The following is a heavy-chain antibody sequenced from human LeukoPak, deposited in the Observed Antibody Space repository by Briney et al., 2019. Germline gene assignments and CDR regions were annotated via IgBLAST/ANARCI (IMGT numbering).Heavy chain of an antibody. J-gene: IGHJ4*02. V-gene: IGHV3-64*01. D-gene: IGHD5-12*01. CDR1: GFTFSSYA. CDR3: ARAERYSGYSRGLYYFDY. CDR2: ISSNGGST. Sequence: GGSLRLSCAASGFTFSSYAMHWVRQAPGKGLEYVSAISSNGGSTYYANSVKGRFTISRDNSKNTLYLQMGSLRAEDMAVYYCARAERYSGYSRGLYYFDYWGQGTLVTVSS.